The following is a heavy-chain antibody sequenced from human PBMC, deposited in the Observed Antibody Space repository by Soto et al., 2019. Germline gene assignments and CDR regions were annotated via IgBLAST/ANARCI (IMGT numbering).Heavy chain of an antibody. CDR2: ISPKSGNT. V-gene: IGHV1-18*01. CDR3: VKDRDSNSWPSRDV. CDR1: GYTFTRNG. J-gene: IGHJ6*02. Sequence: QVHLVQSGAEVKKPGASVNVSCKTSGYTFTRNGISWVRQAPGQGLEWMGWISPKSGNTKYAQKFQGRVIMTPDTSTSTTYMELRSLRSDDTAVYFCVKDRDSNSWPSRDVWGPGTTVTVSS. D-gene: IGHD3-22*01.